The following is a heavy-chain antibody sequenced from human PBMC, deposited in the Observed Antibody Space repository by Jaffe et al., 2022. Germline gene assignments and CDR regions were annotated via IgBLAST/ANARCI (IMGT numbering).Heavy chain of an antibody. J-gene: IGHJ4*02. CDR3: AKDQEEEDFWSGQDERWGCWDY. V-gene: IGHV3-23*01. Sequence: EVQLLESGGGLVQPGGSLRLSCAASGFTFSSYAMSWVRQAPGKGLEWVSAISGSGGSTYYADSVKGRFTISRDNSKNTLYLQMNSLRAEDTAVYYCAKDQEEEDFWSGQDERWGCWDYWGQGTLVTVSS. CDR1: GFTFSSYA. CDR2: ISGSGGST. D-gene: IGHD3-3*01.